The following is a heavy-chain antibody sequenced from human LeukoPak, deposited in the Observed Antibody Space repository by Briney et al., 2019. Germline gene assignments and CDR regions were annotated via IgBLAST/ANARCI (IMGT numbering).Heavy chain of an antibody. Sequence: SETLSLTCTVSGGSISSGSYSWNWIRQSAGKGLEWIGHIYPSGTKNYNPSLNRRVTISLDTSQSQLSLKLNSVTAADTAVYYCARGIMVLGSFSSFDIWGQGTLVTVSS. J-gene: IGHJ3*02. CDR3: ARGIMVLGSFSSFDI. CDR2: IYPSGTK. V-gene: IGHV4-61*09. CDR1: GGSISSGSYS. D-gene: IGHD4/OR15-4a*01.